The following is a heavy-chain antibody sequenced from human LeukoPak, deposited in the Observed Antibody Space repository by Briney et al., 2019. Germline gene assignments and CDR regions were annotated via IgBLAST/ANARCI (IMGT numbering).Heavy chain of an antibody. D-gene: IGHD6-13*01. CDR3: ARAYSSSWYFNWFDP. V-gene: IGHV4-39*07. CDR1: GGSISRSTYY. Sequence: NPSETLSLTCTVSGGSISRSTYYWGWIRQPPGKGLEWIGSIYHSGSTYYNPSLKSRVTISVDTSKNQFSLQLTSVTAADTAVYYCARAYSSSWYFNWFDPWGQGTLVTVSS. CDR2: IYHSGST. J-gene: IGHJ5*02.